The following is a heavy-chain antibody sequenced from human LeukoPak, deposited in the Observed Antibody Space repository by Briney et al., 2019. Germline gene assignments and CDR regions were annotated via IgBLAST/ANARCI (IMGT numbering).Heavy chain of an antibody. CDR1: GLTFSSSA. J-gene: IGHJ4*02. V-gene: IGHV3-30*04. CDR2: ISSDGNTK. Sequence: PGGSLRLSCAASGLTFSSSAFHWVRQAPGKGLEWVAVISSDGNTKYYADSVKGRFTISRDNSKNTLYLQMNSLRAEDTAVYYCARSDYWGQGTLVTVSS. CDR3: ARSDY.